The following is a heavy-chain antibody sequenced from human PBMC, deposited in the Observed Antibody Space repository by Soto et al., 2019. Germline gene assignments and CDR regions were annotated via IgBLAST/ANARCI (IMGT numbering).Heavy chain of an antibody. V-gene: IGHV4-39*01. Sequence: QLQLQESGPGLVKPSETLSLTCTVSGGSISSSSYYWGWIRQPPGKGLEWIGSIYYSGSTYYNPSXXXXXXXXXXXXXXXXXXXXXXXXXXXXXXXXXXXXXNHXXRYDSSGXXPYWGQGTLVTVSS. CDR1: GGSISSSSYY. CDR3: XXXXNHXXRYDSSGXXPY. J-gene: IGHJ4*02. CDR2: IYYSGST.